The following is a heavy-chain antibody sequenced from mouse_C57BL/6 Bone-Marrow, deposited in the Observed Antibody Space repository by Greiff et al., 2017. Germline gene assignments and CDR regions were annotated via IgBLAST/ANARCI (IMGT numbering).Heavy chain of an antibody. V-gene: IGHV14-2*01. CDR2: IDPEDGET. J-gene: IGHJ2*01. Sequence: VQLKQSGAELVKPGASVKLSCTASGFNIKDYYMHWVKQRTEQGLEWIGRIDPEDGETKYAPKLQGSATITADTASNTAYLQLSSLTAEDPAVYYCAKDNGSKVEFDYWGQGTTLTVSS. CDR1: GFNIKDYY. CDR3: AKDNGSKVEFDY. D-gene: IGHD1-1*01.